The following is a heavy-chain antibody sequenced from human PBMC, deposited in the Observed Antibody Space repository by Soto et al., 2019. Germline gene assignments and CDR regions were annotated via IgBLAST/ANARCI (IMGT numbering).Heavy chain of an antibody. J-gene: IGHJ6*02. Sequence: GGSLRLSCSASGFTFRDYYMSWIRQAPGKGLELVSYSSSSGSTIYYVDSVKGRFIVSRDNAKNSLYLQMNSLRAEDTAVYYCARTVTTYYYYAMDVWGQGTTVTVSS. CDR2: SSSSGSTI. V-gene: IGHV3-11*01. CDR3: ARTVTTYYYYAMDV. D-gene: IGHD4-4*01. CDR1: GFTFRDYY.